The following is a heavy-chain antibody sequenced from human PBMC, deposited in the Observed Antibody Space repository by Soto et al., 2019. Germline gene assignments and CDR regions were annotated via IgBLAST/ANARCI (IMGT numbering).Heavy chain of an antibody. CDR1: GGSISSGAYY. J-gene: IGHJ4*02. D-gene: IGHD5-18*01. V-gene: IGHV4-30-4*01. CDR2: IYYSGST. Sequence: SETLSLTCTVSGGSISSGAYYWSWTRQPPGKGLEWIGYIYYSGSTYYNPSLKSRVTIPVNTSKNQSSLKLSSVTAADTAVYYCASNSYGYIFYEYWGQGTLVTVSS. CDR3: ASNSYGYIFYEY.